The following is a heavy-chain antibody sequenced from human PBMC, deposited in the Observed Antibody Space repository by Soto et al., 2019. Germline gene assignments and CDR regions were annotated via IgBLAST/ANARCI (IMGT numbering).Heavy chain of an antibody. Sequence: GGSLRLSCAASGFTFSSYAMSWVRQAPGKGLEWVSALSGSGISTYYADTVKGRFTISRDNSRNTLYLQMNSLRAEDTAVYYCATSYDSSGYDYWGQGTLVTVSS. CDR2: LSGSGIST. V-gene: IGHV3-23*01. CDR1: GFTFSSYA. CDR3: ATSYDSSGYDY. J-gene: IGHJ4*02. D-gene: IGHD3-22*01.